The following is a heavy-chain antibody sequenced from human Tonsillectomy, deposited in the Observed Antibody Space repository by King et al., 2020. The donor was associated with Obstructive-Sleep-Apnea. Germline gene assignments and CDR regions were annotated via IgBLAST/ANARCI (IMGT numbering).Heavy chain of an antibody. Sequence: VQLVESGGGLVQPGGSLRLSCAASGFTFSSYAMSWVRQAPGKGLEWVAAISGRGGSPYYADSGKGRVTISRDNSKNTLYLQMNSLRAEDTAVYYCANRDSSGYDYWGQGTLVTVSS. V-gene: IGHV3-23*04. CDR2: ISGRGGSP. D-gene: IGHD3-22*01. CDR3: ANRDSSGYDY. CDR1: GFTFSSYA. J-gene: IGHJ4*02.